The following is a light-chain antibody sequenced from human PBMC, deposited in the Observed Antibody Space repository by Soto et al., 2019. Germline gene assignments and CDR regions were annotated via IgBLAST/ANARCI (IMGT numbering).Light chain of an antibody. CDR2: GAS. CDR1: QSISSNY. CDR3: QQYGSTIRT. Sequence: EMVLTQSPGTLSLSPGERATLSCRASQSISSNYLAWYQQKPGQAPRLLIYGASSRATGIPDRFSGSGSGTDFTLTISRLDPEDCAVYYCQQYGSTIRTLGQGTKVEIK. J-gene: IGKJ1*01. V-gene: IGKV3-20*01.